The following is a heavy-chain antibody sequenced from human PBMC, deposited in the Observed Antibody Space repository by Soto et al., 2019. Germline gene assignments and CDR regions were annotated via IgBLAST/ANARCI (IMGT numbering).Heavy chain of an antibody. CDR3: ASSDYDILTGYYNDYFDY. V-gene: IGHV4-59*01. J-gene: IGHJ4*02. Sequence: PSETLSLTCTVSGGSISSYYWSWIRQPPGKGLEWIGYIYYSGSTNYNPSLKSRVTISVDTSKNQFSLKLSSVTAADTAVYYCASSDYDILTGYYNDYFDYWGQGTLVTV. D-gene: IGHD3-9*01. CDR2: IYYSGST. CDR1: GGSISSYY.